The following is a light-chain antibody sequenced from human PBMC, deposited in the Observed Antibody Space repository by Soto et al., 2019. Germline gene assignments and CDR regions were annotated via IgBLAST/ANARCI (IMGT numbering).Light chain of an antibody. CDR2: DVS. CDR3: SSYTDTATLV. Sequence: QSALTQPASVSGSPGQSITISCTGTSSDVGGYNYVSWYQQHPGKAPKLMIYDVSNRPSGVSNRFSGSKSGNTASLTISGLQAEDEGDYHCSSYTDTATLVFGTGTKSPS. J-gene: IGLJ1*01. V-gene: IGLV2-14*03. CDR1: SSDVGGYNY.